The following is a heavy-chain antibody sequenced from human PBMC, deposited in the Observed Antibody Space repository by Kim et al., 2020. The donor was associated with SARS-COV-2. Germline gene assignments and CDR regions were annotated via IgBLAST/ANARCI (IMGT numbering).Heavy chain of an antibody. J-gene: IGHJ4*02. CDR3: ARAPAESSSWPFDY. V-gene: IGHV3-33*01. CDR1: GFTFSSYG. Sequence: GGSLRLSCAASGFTFSSYGMHWVRQAPGKGLEWVAVIWYDGSNKYYADSVKGRFTISRDNSKNTLYLQMNSLRAEDTAVYYCARAPAESSSWPFDYWGQGTLVTVSS. D-gene: IGHD6-13*01. CDR2: IWYDGSNK.